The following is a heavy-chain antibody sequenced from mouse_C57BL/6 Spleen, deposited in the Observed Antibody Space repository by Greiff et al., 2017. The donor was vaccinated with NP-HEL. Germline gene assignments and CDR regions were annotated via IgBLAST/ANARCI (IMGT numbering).Heavy chain of an antibody. CDR1: GYTFTDYE. D-gene: IGHD1-1*01. J-gene: IGHJ1*03. CDR2: IDPETGGT. Sequence: VKVVESGAELVRPGASVTLSCKASGYTFTDYEMHWVKQTPVHGLEWIGAIDPETGGTAYNQKFKGKAILTADKSSSTAYMELRSLTSEDSAVYYCTRWVTTVTSYWYFDVWGTGTTVTVSS. V-gene: IGHV1-15*01. CDR3: TRWVTTVTSYWYFDV.